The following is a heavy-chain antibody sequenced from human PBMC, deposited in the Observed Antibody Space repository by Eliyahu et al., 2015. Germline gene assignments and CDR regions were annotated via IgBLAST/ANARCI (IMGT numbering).Heavy chain of an antibody. D-gene: IGHD2-2*03. CDR1: GYDXNXYY. Sequence: QVQLVQSGTXVKXPGAXVXXSCXASGYDXNXYYMHWVRQAPGQGLEWXGLINPADGSTTYAQKFQGRVSMTSDKSTNTAYMELSGLTADDTAVYFCSDAASGYGFFDYWGQGSLVTVSS. CDR2: INPADGST. V-gene: IGHV1-46*02. CDR3: SDAASGYGFFDY. J-gene: IGHJ4*02.